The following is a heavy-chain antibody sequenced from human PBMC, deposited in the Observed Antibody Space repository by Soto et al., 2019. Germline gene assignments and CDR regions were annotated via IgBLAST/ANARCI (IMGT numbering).Heavy chain of an antibody. CDR1: GGSISSYY. D-gene: IGHD3-22*01. J-gene: IGHJ4*02. Sequence: SETLSLTCTVSGGSISSYYWSWIRQPPGKGLEWIGYIYYSGSTNYNPSLKSRVTISVDTSKNQFSLKLSSVTAADTAVYYCARLDYYDSSGYYEWGQGTLVTVSS. CDR3: ARLDYYDSSGYYE. V-gene: IGHV4-59*01. CDR2: IYYSGST.